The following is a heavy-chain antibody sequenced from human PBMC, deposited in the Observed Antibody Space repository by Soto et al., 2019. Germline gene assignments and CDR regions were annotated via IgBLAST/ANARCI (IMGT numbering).Heavy chain of an antibody. J-gene: IGHJ4*02. Sequence: GGSLRLSCAASGFTFRSYGMHWVRQAPGKGLEWVAVISYGGSNKYYEESVKGRFTISRDNSKNTLYLQMNSLRGEDTAVYYCAKDHKTTALSDFDYWGQGTLVTVSS. CDR2: ISYGGSNK. CDR1: GFTFRSYG. V-gene: IGHV3-30*18. CDR3: AKDHKTTALSDFDY. D-gene: IGHD4-4*01.